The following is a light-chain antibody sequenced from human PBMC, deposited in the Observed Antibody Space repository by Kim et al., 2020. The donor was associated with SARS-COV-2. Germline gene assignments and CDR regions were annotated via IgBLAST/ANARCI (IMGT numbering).Light chain of an antibody. CDR3: QVWDSSAGV. Sequence: SVAWGQTARMTCGRNNIGSENVHWNQQKPGQAPVLVIYRDTNRPSGIPERFSGSNSGNTATLTITRAQAGDEADYYCQVWDSSAGVFGGGTKLTVL. CDR1: NIGSEN. J-gene: IGLJ3*02. V-gene: IGLV3-9*01. CDR2: RDT.